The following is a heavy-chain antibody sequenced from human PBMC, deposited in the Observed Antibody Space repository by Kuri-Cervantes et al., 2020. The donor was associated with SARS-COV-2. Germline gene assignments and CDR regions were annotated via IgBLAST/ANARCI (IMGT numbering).Heavy chain of an antibody. CDR2: ISSSSSTI. CDR1: GFTFSSYA. V-gene: IGHV3-48*01. Sequence: ETLSLTCSAFGFTFSSYAMHWVRQAPGKGLEWVSYISSSSSTIYYADSVKGRFTISRDNAKNSLYLQMNSLRAEDAAVYYCARDELELHDDAFDIWGQGTMVTVSS. D-gene: IGHD1-7*01. J-gene: IGHJ3*02. CDR3: ARDELELHDDAFDI.